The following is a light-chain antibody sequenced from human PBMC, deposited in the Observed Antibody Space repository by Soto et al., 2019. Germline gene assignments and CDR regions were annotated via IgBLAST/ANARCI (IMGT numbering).Light chain of an antibody. CDR2: GAS. J-gene: IGKJ1*01. CDR3: HQYGSSPST. V-gene: IGKV3-20*01. Sequence: ILLTQSPGTLSLSPGERATLSCRASQSITSSYLAWYQQKPGQAPRLLIYGASYRATGIPERCSGSGSGTDFTLTISRLEPEDFEVYYCHQYGSSPSTFGQGTKVDIK. CDR1: QSITSSY.